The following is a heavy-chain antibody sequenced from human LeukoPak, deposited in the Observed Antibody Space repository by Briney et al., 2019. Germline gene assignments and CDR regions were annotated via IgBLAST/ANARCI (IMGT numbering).Heavy chain of an antibody. V-gene: IGHV3-73*01. CDR2: IRSKANSYAT. J-gene: IGHJ4*02. CDR3: TRPMELYSREPFYFDS. D-gene: IGHD6-13*01. CDR1: GFTVSGSA. Sequence: GGSLRLSCAASGFTVSGSAMHWVRQASGKGLEWLGRIRSKANSYATTYAASVKGRFTISRDDSKDTAYLQMNSLETEDTAVYYCTRPMELYSREPFYFDSWGQGTLVTVSS.